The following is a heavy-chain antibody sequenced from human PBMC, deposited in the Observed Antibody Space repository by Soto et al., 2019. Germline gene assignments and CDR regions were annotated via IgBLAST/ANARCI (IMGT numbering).Heavy chain of an antibody. V-gene: IGHV3-23*01. CDR1: GFTFSIYA. D-gene: IGHD3-22*01. Sequence: EVQLLESGGGLVQPGESLRLSCAASGFTFSIYAMTWVRQSSGKGLEWVSSMSRTGDNTYYADSVKGRFTISRDNSKNTLYLQMNSLRAEDTAVYYCAKDSNYYDSSGSDVFGYWGQGTLVTVSS. CDR2: MSRTGDNT. CDR3: AKDSNYYDSSGSDVFGY. J-gene: IGHJ4*02.